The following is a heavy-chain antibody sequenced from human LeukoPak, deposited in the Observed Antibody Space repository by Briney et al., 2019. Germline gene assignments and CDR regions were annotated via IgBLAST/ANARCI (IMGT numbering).Heavy chain of an antibody. CDR3: AKGGRGSIATRPDY. V-gene: IGHV3-30*18. J-gene: IGHJ4*02. CDR1: GFTFSSYG. Sequence: GRSLRLSCAASGFTFSSYGMHWVRQAPGKGLEWVAVISYDGSNKYYADSVKGRFTISRDNSKNTLCLQMNSLRAEDTAVYYCAKGGRGSIATRPDYWGQGTLVTVSS. D-gene: IGHD6-6*01. CDR2: ISYDGSNK.